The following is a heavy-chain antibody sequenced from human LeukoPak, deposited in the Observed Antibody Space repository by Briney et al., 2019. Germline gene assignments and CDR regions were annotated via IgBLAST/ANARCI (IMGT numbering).Heavy chain of an antibody. D-gene: IGHD3-10*01. CDR1: GYTFTSYA. CDR3: ARVGLPKTITMVRGVPFDY. Sequence: ASVKVSCKASGYTFTSYAMHWVRQAPGQRLEWMGWINAGNGNTKYSQKFQGRVTITRDTSASTAYMELSSLRSEDTAVYYCARVGLPKTITMVRGVPFDYWGQGTLVTVSS. CDR2: INAGNGNT. V-gene: IGHV1-3*01. J-gene: IGHJ4*02.